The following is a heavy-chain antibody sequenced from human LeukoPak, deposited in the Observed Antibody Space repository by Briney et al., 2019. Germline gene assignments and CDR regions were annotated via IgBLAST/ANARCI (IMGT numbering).Heavy chain of an antibody. D-gene: IGHD3-22*01. CDR1: EFTFSRYA. J-gene: IGHJ4*02. Sequence: GGSLRLSCAASEFTFSRYAMSWVRQAPGKGVEWVSIISGTGGSTYYADSVKGRFTISRDNSKNTMYLQMNSLRAEDTAVYYCAKFQANYYDSSGYGCFDYWGQGTLVTVSS. V-gene: IGHV3-23*01. CDR2: ISGTGGST. CDR3: AKFQANYYDSSGYGCFDY.